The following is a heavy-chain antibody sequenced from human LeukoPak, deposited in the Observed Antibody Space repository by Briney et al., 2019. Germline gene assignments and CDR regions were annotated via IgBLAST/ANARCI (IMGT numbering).Heavy chain of an antibody. CDR1: GFTFSIYN. CDR3: ARLTTTVTTPFDY. CDR2: ISSSSSYI. D-gene: IGHD4-17*01. Sequence: NSGGSLRLSCAASGFTFSIYNMNWVRQAPGKGLEWVSSISSSSSYIYYAGSVKGRFTISRDNAKNSLYLQMNSLRAEDTAVYYCARLTTTVTTPFDYWGQGTLVTVSS. V-gene: IGHV3-21*01. J-gene: IGHJ4*02.